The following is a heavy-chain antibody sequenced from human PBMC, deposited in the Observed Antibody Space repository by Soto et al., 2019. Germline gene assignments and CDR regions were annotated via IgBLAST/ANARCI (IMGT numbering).Heavy chain of an antibody. J-gene: IGHJ4*02. V-gene: IGHV3-72*01. CDR1: GFTFSDHY. Sequence: GGSLRLSCAASGFTFSDHYMDWVRQAPGKGLEWVGRTRNKANSYTTEYAASVKGRFTISRDDSKNSPYLQMNSLKTEDTAVYYCARDTSGGTIFGVVIDYWGQGTLVTVSS. CDR3: ARDTSGGTIFGVVIDY. CDR2: TRNKANSYTT. D-gene: IGHD3-3*01.